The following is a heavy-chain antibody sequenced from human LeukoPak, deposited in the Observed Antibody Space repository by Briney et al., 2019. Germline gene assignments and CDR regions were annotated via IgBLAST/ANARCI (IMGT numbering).Heavy chain of an antibody. CDR3: AKDRAYCSSSTCLDQDF. J-gene: IGHJ4*02. Sequence: GGSLRLSCAASGFTFSSYWMSWVRQAPGKGLEWLSVIYSGGSTYYADSVKGRFTISRDNSKNTLYLQMNSLRDEDTAVYYCAKDRAYCSSSTCLDQDFWGQGTLVTVSS. CDR2: IYSGGST. V-gene: IGHV3-23*03. D-gene: IGHD2/OR15-2a*01. CDR1: GFTFSSYW.